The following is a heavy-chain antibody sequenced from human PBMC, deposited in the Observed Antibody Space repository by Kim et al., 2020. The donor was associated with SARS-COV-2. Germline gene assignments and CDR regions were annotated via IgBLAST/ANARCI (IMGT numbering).Heavy chain of an antibody. CDR1: GNTFTSYA. CDR2: INAGNGNT. J-gene: IGHJ4*02. Sequence: ASVKVSCKASGNTFTSYAMHWVRQAPGQRLEWMGWINAGNGNTKYSQKFRGRVTITRDTSASTAYMELRSLRSEDTAVYYCARGGYSGYDGGFDSWGQGTLVTVSS. V-gene: IGHV1-3*01. D-gene: IGHD5-12*01. CDR3: ARGGYSGYDGGFDS.